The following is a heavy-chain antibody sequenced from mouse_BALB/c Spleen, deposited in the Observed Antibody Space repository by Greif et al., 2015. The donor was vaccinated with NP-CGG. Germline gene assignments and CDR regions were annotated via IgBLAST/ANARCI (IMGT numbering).Heavy chain of an antibody. Sequence: QVQLQQSGAELARPGASVKMSCKASGYTFTSYTMHWVKQRPGQGLEWIGYINPSSGYTNYNQKFKDKATLTADKSSSTAYMQLGSLTSEDSAVYYCARQFDGNYAMDYWGQGTSVTVSS. J-gene: IGHJ4*01. V-gene: IGHV1-4*01. CDR1: GYTFTSYT. D-gene: IGHD2-3*01. CDR3: ARQFDGNYAMDY. CDR2: INPSSGYT.